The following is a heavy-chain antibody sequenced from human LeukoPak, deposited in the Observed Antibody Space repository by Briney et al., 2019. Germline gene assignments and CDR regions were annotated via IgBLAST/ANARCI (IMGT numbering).Heavy chain of an antibody. V-gene: IGHV5-51*01. CDR1: GYSFTSYW. J-gene: IGHJ5*02. Sequence: GESLKISCKGSGYSFTSYWIGWVRQMPGKGLEWMGIIYPGDSDTRCSPSFQGQVTISADKSISTAYLQWSSLKASDTAMYFCASSRAGTLKVHNWFDPWGQGSLVTVSS. CDR3: ASSRAGTLKVHNWFDP. D-gene: IGHD6-19*01. CDR2: IYPGDSDT.